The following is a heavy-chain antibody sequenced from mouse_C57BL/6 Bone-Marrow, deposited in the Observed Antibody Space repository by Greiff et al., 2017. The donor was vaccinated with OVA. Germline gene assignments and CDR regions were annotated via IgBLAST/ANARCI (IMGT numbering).Heavy chain of an antibody. CDR3: ARQTYYGSSPYYYAMDY. J-gene: IGHJ4*01. CDR1: GFSLTSYG. Sequence: VQRVESGPGLVAPSQSLSITCTVSGFSLTSYGVHWVRQPPGKGLEWLVVIWSDGSTTYNSALKSRLSIRKDNSKSQVFLKMNSLQTDDTAMYYCARQTYYGSSPYYYAMDYWGQGTSVTVSS. V-gene: IGHV2-6-1*01. CDR2: IWSDGST. D-gene: IGHD1-1*01.